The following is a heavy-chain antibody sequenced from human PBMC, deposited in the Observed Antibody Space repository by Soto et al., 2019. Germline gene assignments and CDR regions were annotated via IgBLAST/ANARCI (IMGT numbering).Heavy chain of an antibody. V-gene: IGHV2-5*02. J-gene: IGHJ3*02. CDR3: AHTPWRGYSGYDVAFDI. CDR1: GFSLSTSGVG. Sequence: QITLKESGPTLVKPTQTLTLTCTFSGFSLSTSGVGVGWIRQPPGKALEWLALIYWDDDKGYSPSLTRRLTITKDTYKHQVVLTMTNMDPVGKATYYCAHTPWRGYSGYDVAFDIWGQGTMVTVSS. CDR2: IYWDDDK. D-gene: IGHD5-12*01.